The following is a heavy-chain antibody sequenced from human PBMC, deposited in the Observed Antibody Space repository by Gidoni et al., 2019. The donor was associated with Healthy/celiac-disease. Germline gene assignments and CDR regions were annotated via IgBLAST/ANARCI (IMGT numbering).Heavy chain of an antibody. CDR3: THESYYDSSGFDY. CDR1: GFTFSNAW. J-gene: IGHJ4*02. Sequence: EVQLVESGGGLVKPGGSLRLSCAASGFTFSNAWMSWVRQAPGKGLEWVGRIKSKTDGGTTDYAAPVKGRFTISRDDSKNTLYLQMNSLKTEDTAVYYCTHESYYDSSGFDYWGQGTLVTVSS. D-gene: IGHD3-22*01. CDR2: IKSKTDGGTT. V-gene: IGHV3-15*01.